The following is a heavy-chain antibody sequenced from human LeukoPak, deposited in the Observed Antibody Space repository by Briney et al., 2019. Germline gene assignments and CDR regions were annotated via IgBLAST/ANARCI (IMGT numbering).Heavy chain of an antibody. CDR1: GYTFTGYY. D-gene: IGHD1-26*01. CDR2: INPNSGGT. Sequence: GASVKVSCKASGYTFTGYYMHWVRRAPGQGLEWMGWINPNSGGTNYAQKFQGRVTMTRDTSISTAYMELSRLRSDDTAVYYCAREGGSIVGATHDYWGQGTLVTVSS. CDR3: AREGGSIVGATHDY. V-gene: IGHV1-2*02. J-gene: IGHJ4*02.